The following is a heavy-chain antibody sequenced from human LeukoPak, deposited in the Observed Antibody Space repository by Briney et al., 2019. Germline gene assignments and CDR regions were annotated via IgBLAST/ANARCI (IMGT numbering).Heavy chain of an antibody. CDR1: GFTFSSYA. Sequence: GGSLRLSCAPSGFTFSSYAMNWVRQAPGKGLGWVSAISGSGVSTYYADSVKGRFTISRDNSKNTLYLQMHSLRAEDTAVYYCAKDLLGDFYDRSGYYPPYFDYWGQGTLVTVSS. V-gene: IGHV3-23*01. J-gene: IGHJ4*02. D-gene: IGHD3-22*01. CDR2: ISGSGVST. CDR3: AKDLLGDFYDRSGYYPPYFDY.